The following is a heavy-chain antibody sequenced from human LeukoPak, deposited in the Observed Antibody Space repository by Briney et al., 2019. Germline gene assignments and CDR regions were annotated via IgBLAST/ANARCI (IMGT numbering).Heavy chain of an antibody. D-gene: IGHD2-21*01. V-gene: IGHV1-2*02. Sequence: ASVKVCCKTAGYRFTDYYMHWVRQAPGQGLEWMGWINPNSGGTSSAQKFQGRVTMTRDTSITTVYMEVSWLTSDDTAIYYCARADRLHGGPYLIGPWGQGTLVTVSS. CDR3: ARADRLHGGPYLIGP. CDR2: INPNSGGT. CDR1: GYRFTDYY. J-gene: IGHJ5*02.